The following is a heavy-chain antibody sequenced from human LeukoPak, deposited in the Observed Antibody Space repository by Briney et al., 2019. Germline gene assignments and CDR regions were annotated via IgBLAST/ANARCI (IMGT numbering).Heavy chain of an antibody. J-gene: IGHJ4*02. CDR2: ISGSGGNT. CDR1: GFTFRRYG. D-gene: IGHD1-26*01. Sequence: PGGSLRLSCAAAGFTFRRYGMSWVRQAPGKGLEWVSAISGSGGNTFYGDSVKGRFTISRDNSKNTLYLQMNSLRAEDTAVYYCAKWWELPNAGDYWGQGTLVTVSS. CDR3: AKWWELPNAGDY. V-gene: IGHV3-23*01.